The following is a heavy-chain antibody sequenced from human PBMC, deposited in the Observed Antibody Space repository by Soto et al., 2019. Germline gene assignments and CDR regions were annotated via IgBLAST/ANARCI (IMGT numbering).Heavy chain of an antibody. CDR1: GGTFSSYA. Sequence: QVQLVQSGAEVKKPGSSVMVSCKASGGTFSSYAISWVLQAPGQGLEWMGGLIPIFGTANYAQKFQGRVTLTADASTSTAYLELSSLSSEDTAVYYCARARTPHSTHYYFVYWGQAPLFAVSS. CDR2: LIPIFGTA. D-gene: IGHD6-13*01. CDR3: ARARTPHSTHYYFVY. V-gene: IGHV1-69*19. J-gene: IGHJ4*02.